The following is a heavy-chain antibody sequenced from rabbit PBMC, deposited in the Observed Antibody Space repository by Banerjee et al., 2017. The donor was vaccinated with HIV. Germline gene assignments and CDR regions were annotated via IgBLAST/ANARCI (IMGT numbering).Heavy chain of an antibody. J-gene: IGHJ4*01. Sequence: KPEGSLTLTCTASGFSFSNKYVMCWVRQAPGKGLEWIGCIYAGSSDSTNHASWAKGRFTISSTSSTTVTLQMTSLTAADTATYFCARDGAGYAGYGYARLWGPGTLVTVS. CDR1: GFSFSNKYV. V-gene: IGHV1S45*01. CDR2: IYAGSSDST. D-gene: IGHD6-1*01. CDR3: ARDGAGYAGYGYARL.